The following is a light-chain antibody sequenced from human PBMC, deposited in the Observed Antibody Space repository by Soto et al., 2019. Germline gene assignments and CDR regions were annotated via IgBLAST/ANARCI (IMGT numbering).Light chain of an antibody. J-gene: IGLJ1*01. CDR1: NSNIGNNK. CDR2: TSN. Sequence: QSLLTQPPSASGAPGQRVTISCSGSNSNIGNNKVNWYQQLPGTAPKLLIYTSNQRPSGVPDRFSGSKSGTSASPAIRGLQSEDEADYYWATWDDSLHGYVFGTGTKVTVL. CDR3: ATWDDSLHGYV. V-gene: IGLV1-44*01.